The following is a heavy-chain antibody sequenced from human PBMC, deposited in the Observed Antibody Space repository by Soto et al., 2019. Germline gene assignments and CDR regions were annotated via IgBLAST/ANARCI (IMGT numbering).Heavy chain of an antibody. V-gene: IGHV3-7*03. J-gene: IGHJ6*02. D-gene: IGHD2-2*01. Sequence: PGGPLRLSCAASGFTFSTYGMTWVRQAPGKGLEWLANIKFDGTQKQYVALLKGRFTISRDNAKNTLYLQMNSLRADDTAVYDSVRDSQRENCSSTICSQFYYNAMVVWGQGTPVIVSS. CDR2: IKFDGTQK. CDR1: GFTFSTYG. CDR3: VRDSQRENCSSTICSQFYYNAMVV.